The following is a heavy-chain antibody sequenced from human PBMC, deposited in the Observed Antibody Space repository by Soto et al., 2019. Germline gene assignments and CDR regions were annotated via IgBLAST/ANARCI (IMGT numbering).Heavy chain of an antibody. D-gene: IGHD3-10*01. Sequence: SETLSLTCTVSGGSISSYYWSWIRQPPGKGLEWIGYIYYSGSTNYNPSLKSRVTISVDTSKNQFSLKLSSVTAADTAVYYCARLNGYGSGSYYPGYWGQGTLVTSPQ. CDR1: GGSISSYY. CDR3: ARLNGYGSGSYYPGY. J-gene: IGHJ4*02. V-gene: IGHV4-59*08. CDR2: IYYSGST.